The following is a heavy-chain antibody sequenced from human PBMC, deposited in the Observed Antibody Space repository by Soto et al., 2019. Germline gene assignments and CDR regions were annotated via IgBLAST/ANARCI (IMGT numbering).Heavy chain of an antibody. V-gene: IGHV3-53*01. J-gene: IGHJ4*02. CDR3: SKNNVAPAFVGFEY. Sequence: PGGSLRLSCAVSGFNFDNSYTSWVRQAPGKGLEWVSILYSGGQTYYTESVRGRFTISRDISKNTLDLQMNRLTADDTAVYYCSKNNVAPAFVGFEYWGQGTLVTVSS. D-gene: IGHD2-2*01. CDR1: GFNFDNSY. CDR2: LYSGGQT.